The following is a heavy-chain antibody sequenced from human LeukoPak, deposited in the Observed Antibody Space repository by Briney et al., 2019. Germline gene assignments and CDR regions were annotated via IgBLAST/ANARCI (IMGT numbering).Heavy chain of an antibody. D-gene: IGHD3-22*01. CDR1: GGSFSGYY. J-gene: IGHJ4*02. CDR2: INHSGSN. CDR3: ARGRRYYYDSSGYPIDY. V-gene: IGHV4-34*01. Sequence: SETLSLTCAVYGGSFSGYYWSWIRQPPGKGLKWIGEINHSGSNNYNPSLKSRVSISVDTSKNQFSLKLSSVTAADTAVYYCARGRRYYYDSSGYPIDYWGQGTLVTVSS.